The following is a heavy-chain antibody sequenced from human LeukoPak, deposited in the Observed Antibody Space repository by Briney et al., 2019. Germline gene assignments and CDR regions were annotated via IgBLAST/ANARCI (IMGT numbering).Heavy chain of an antibody. CDR1: GFTFSSYA. V-gene: IGHV3-23*01. Sequence: GGSLRLSCAASGFTFSSYAMSWVRQAPGKGLEWVSAISGSGGSTYYADSVKGRFTISRDNSKNTLYLQMNSLRAEDTAVYYCANGGFGELLSLKTDYYYYGMDVWGQGTTVTVSS. CDR2: ISGSGGST. CDR3: ANGGFGELLSLKTDYYYYGMDV. D-gene: IGHD3-10*01. J-gene: IGHJ6*02.